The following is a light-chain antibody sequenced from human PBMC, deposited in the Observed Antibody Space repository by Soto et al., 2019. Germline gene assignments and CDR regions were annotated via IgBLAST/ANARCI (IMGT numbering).Light chain of an antibody. Sequence: EIVLTQSPATLSLSPGERVTLSCRASQNVSTYLAWYQQKPGQAPRLLIYDASDRATGIPARFNSSESGTHFPHPVSRPEPDYSAVYYCHQLTNGLTFGPGIKVD. V-gene: IGKV3-11*01. CDR3: HQLTNGLT. CDR2: DAS. J-gene: IGKJ3*01. CDR1: QNVSTY.